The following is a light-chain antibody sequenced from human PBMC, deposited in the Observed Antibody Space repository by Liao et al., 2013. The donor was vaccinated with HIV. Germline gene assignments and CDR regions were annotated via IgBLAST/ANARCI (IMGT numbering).Light chain of an antibody. J-gene: IGLJ3*02. CDR2: YDT. CDR1: KLGDKY. CDR3: QVWESSTDWV. V-gene: IGLV3-1*01. Sequence: SYKLTQPPSVSVSPGQTASIACSGDKLGDKYACWYQQKPGQAPVVVIYYDTDRPSGIPERFSGSNSGNTATLTISRVEAGDEADYYCQVWESSTDWVFGGGTSLTVL.